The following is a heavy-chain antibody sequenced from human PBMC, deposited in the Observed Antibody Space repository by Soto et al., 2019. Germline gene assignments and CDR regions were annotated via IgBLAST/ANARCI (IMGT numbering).Heavy chain of an antibody. Sequence: QLQLQESGPGLVKPSETLSLTCTVSGGSISSSSYYWGWIRQPPGKGLEWIGSIYYSGSTYYNPSLKSRVTLSVDTSKNQFSLKLSSVTAADTAVYYCARHKWEDIVVVVAAPIFDYWGQGTLVTVSS. J-gene: IGHJ4*02. D-gene: IGHD2-15*01. CDR3: ARHKWEDIVVVVAAPIFDY. CDR2: IYYSGST. V-gene: IGHV4-39*01. CDR1: GGSISSSSYY.